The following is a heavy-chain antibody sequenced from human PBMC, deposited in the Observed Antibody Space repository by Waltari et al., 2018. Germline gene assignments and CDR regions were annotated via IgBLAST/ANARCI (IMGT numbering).Heavy chain of an antibody. CDR2: IYYSGGP. V-gene: IGHV4-31*03. CDR3: ARADYVGNSNAFDI. J-gene: IGHJ3*02. Sequence: QVQLQESGPGLVKPSPTLSLTCTFSCGSISSGGYSWSWIRPHPGKGVDWVGNIYYSGGPYYHPSLNSRVTISVDTAKNQFSLKRSSVTAADTAGYYCARADYVGNSNAFDIWGQGTMVTVSS. D-gene: IGHD4-17*01. CDR1: CGSISSGGYS.